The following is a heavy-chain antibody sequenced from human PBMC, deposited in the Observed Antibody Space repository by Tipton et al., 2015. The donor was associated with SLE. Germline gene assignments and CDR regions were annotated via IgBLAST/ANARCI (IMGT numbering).Heavy chain of an antibody. CDR2: ISSSSTYI. Sequence: SLRLSCAASGFTFDTYSMNWVRQAPGRGPEWVSSISSSSTYIYYGDSVLGRLTISRDNAKNSLYLQMDSLRAEDTAVYYCARETNYDHDYWGQGTTVTVSS. CDR1: GFTFDTYS. V-gene: IGHV3-21*03. J-gene: IGHJ4*03. CDR3: ARETNYDHDY. D-gene: IGHD3-3*01.